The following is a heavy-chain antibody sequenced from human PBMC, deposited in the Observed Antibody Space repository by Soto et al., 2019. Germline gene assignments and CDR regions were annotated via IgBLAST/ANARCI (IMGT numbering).Heavy chain of an antibody. CDR2: IYYSGST. J-gene: IGHJ6*02. CDR3: ARVVYYYGSGSYGRSYYGMDV. CDR1: GGSISSGGYY. V-gene: IGHV4-31*03. D-gene: IGHD3-10*01. Sequence: QVQLQESGPGLVKPSQTLSLTCTVSGGSISSGGYYWSWIRQHPGKGLEWIGYIYYSGSTYYNPSLKGRVTISVDTSKNQSSLKLSSVTAADTTVYYCARVVYYYGSGSYGRSYYGMDVWGQGTTVTVSS.